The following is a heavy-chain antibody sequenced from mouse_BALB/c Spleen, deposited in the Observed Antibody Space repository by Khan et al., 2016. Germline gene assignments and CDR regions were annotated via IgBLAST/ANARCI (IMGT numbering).Heavy chain of an antibody. CDR1: GYTFTNSG. Sequence: QIQLVQSGPELKKPGETVKISCKAPGYTFTNSGMNWVKQAPGKGLKWVGWINTYTGEPTYADVSKGRFAFSLETSARTSYLQINNLNNENMTTYFCARGAMVTTGWYFDVWGAGTTVTVSS. J-gene: IGHJ1*01. V-gene: IGHV9-1*02. CDR2: INTYTGEP. CDR3: ARGAMVTTGWYFDV. D-gene: IGHD2-2*01.